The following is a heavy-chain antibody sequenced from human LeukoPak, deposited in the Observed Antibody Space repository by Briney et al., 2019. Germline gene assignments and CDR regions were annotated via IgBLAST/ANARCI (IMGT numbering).Heavy chain of an antibody. CDR3: ARGCGYYYYYYMDV. Sequence: PSESLSLTRALCGGSFSGSYWGWIRQPPGKGLESIGEINHSGSTNYNPSLKSRVTISVDTSKNQFSLKLSSVTAADTAVYYCARGCGYYYYYYMDVWGKGTTVTVSS. J-gene: IGHJ6*03. CDR2: INHSGST. V-gene: IGHV4-34*01. CDR1: GGSFSGSY.